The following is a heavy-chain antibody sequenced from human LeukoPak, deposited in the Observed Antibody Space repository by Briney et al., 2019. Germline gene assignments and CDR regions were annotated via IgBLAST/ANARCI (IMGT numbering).Heavy chain of an antibody. D-gene: IGHD2-15*01. Sequence: SETLSLTCTVSGYSISSGYYWGWIRQPPGKGLEWIGSIYHSGSTYYNPSLKSRVTISVDTSKNQFSLKLSSVTAADTAVYYCAREFPLGYCSGGSCYPVYFDYWGQGTLVTVSS. CDR1: GYSISSGYY. J-gene: IGHJ4*02. CDR3: AREFPLGYCSGGSCYPVYFDY. V-gene: IGHV4-38-2*02. CDR2: IYHSGST.